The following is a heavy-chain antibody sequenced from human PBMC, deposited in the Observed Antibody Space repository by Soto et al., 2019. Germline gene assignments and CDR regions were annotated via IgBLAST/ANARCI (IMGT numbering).Heavy chain of an antibody. CDR2: INPNSGGT. CDR3: ATDYRRGNYGDY. J-gene: IGHJ4*02. CDR1: GYTFTDYY. V-gene: IGHV1-2*02. Sequence: QVQLVQSGAEVKKPGASVKVSCKASGYTFTDYYLHWVRQAPGQGLEWMGWINPNSGGTNYAHKFQGRVTMTRDTSINTAYMELNSLRSDDTAVFYCATDYRRGNYGDYWGQGTLVTVSS. D-gene: IGHD3-10*01.